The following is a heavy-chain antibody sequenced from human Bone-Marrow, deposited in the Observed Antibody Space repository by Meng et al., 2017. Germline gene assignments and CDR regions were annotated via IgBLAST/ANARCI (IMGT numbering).Heavy chain of an antibody. CDR3: AKDIKLAVAGPLDY. D-gene: IGHD6-19*01. CDR1: GFTFSSYE. Sequence: GESLKISCAASGFTFSSYEMNWVRQAPGKGLEWVSYISSSGSTIYYADSVKGRFTISRDNAKNSLYLQMNSLRAEDTALYYCAKDIKLAVAGPLDYWGQGTLVTVSS. J-gene: IGHJ4*02. V-gene: IGHV3-48*03. CDR2: ISSSGSTI.